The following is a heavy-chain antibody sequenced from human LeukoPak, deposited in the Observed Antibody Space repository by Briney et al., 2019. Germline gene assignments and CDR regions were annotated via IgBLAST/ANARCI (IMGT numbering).Heavy chain of an antibody. CDR2: ISGSGSST. CDR1: GFTFSSYA. J-gene: IGHJ4*02. D-gene: IGHD3-9*01. Sequence: PGGSLRLSCAASGFTFSSYAMSWVRQAPGKGLEWVSAISGSGSSTYYADSVKGRFTISRDNSKNTLYLQMNSPRVEDTAVYYCAKDLMRRRYFDWSYFDYWGQGTLVTVSS. V-gene: IGHV3-23*01. CDR3: AKDLMRRRYFDWSYFDY.